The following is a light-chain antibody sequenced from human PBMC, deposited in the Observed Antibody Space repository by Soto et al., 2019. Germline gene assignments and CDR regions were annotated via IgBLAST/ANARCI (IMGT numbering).Light chain of an antibody. J-gene: IGLJ3*02. V-gene: IGLV1-44*01. CDR1: GSNIGENA. CDR3: AAGDDSQKAML. Sequence: QSVLPQPHSASGTPGQTFTISCSGTGSNIGENAVNWYRHLPGTAPQLLIYSNGLRPSWVPHRFSGSKSGTAGSLAISGLQSEDEAHYYCAAGDDSQKAMLFGGGTKVTVL. CDR2: SNG.